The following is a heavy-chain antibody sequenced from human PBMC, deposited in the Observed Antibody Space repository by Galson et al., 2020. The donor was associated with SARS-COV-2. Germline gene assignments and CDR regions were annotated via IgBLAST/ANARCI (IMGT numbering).Heavy chain of an antibody. V-gene: IGHV4-34*01. J-gene: IGHJ6*03. D-gene: IGHD3-22*01. CDR2: INHSENT. Sequence: TLSLTCAVYGGSFRGYYWSWIRQPPGKGLEWIGEINHSENTNYNPSLKSRVTIPVDTSKNQFSLKLSSVTAADTALYYCARAPSYSSEVYYCYYYMDVWGKGTTVTISS. CDR3: ARAPSYSSEVYYCYYYMDV. CDR1: GGSFRGYY.